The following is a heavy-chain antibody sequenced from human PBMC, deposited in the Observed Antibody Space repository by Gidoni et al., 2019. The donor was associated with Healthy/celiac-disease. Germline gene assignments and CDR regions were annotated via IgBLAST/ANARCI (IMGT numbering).Heavy chain of an antibody. D-gene: IGHD4-17*01. CDR1: GGSISSYY. Sequence: QVQLQESGPGLVKPSDTLTLTCTVSGGSISSYYWSWIRQPPGKGLEWSGYIYYSGSTNYNPSLKSRVTILVDTSKNQFSLKLRSVTAADTAVYYCARDPPYGAFDIWGQGTMVTVSS. V-gene: IGHV4-59*01. CDR2: IYYSGST. J-gene: IGHJ3*02. CDR3: ARDPPYGAFDI.